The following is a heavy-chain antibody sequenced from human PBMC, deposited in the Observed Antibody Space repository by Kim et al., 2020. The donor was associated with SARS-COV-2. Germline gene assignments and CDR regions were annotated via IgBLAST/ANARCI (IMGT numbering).Heavy chain of an antibody. J-gene: IGHJ5*02. V-gene: IGHV4-34*01. D-gene: IGHD3-22*01. CDR1: GGSFSGYY. CDR3: ARGKRITMIVSNWFDP. CDR2: INHSGST. Sequence: SETLSLTCAVYGGSFSGYYWSWIRQPPGKGLEWIGEINHSGSTNYNPSLKSRVTISVDTSKNQFSLKLSSVTAADTAVYYCARGKRITMIVSNWFDPWGQGTLVAVSS.